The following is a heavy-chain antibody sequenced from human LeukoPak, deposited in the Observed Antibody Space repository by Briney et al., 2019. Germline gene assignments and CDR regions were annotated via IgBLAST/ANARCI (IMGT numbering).Heavy chain of an antibody. D-gene: IGHD4-11*01. CDR2: ITSSGNAI. J-gene: IGHJ5*02. CDR1: GFTFSSYE. V-gene: IGHV3-48*03. CDR3: ARLRSKYWFDP. Sequence: GGSLRLSCAASGFTFSSYEMNWVRQAPGKGLEWVSFITSSGNAIYYEDSVKGRFTITRENAKNSLYLQMNSLRADDTSVYYCARLRSKYWFDPWGQGTLVTVSS.